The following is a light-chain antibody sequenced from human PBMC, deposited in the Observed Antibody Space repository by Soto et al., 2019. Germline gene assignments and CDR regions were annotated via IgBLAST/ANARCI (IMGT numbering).Light chain of an antibody. V-gene: IGKV3-20*01. CDR2: GAS. J-gene: IGKJ4*01. CDR3: QQYGSSAGLT. Sequence: EIVLTQSPGTLSLSPGERATLSCRASQSVSSSYLAWYQQKPGQAPRLLIYGASSRATGIPDRFSGSGSGTDFTLTISRLEPEDFAVYYCQQYGSSAGLTFGGGNKVDIK. CDR1: QSVSSSY.